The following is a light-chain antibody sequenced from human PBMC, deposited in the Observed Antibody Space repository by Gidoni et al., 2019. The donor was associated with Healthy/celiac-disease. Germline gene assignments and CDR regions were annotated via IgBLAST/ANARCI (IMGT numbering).Light chain of an antibody. CDR2: DAS. J-gene: IGKJ5*01. CDR1: QSVSSY. Sequence: MVLTQSPATLSLSPGERATLSCRASQSVSSYLAWYQQNPGQAPRLLIYDASNRATGIPARFSGSGSGTDFTLTISSLEPEDFAVYYCQQRSNWPAFGQGTRLEIK. V-gene: IGKV3-11*01. CDR3: QQRSNWPA.